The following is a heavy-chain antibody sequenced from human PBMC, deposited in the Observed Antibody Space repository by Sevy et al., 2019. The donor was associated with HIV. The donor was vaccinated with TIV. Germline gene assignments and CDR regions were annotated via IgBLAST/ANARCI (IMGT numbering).Heavy chain of an antibody. V-gene: IGHV3-23*01. CDR1: GFPFSSYA. D-gene: IGHD2-8*02. Sequence: GGSLRLSCAASGFPFSSYAMSWVRQAPGRGLEWVSTLIGGGRRRYNADSVTGRFNISRDNSRNTLYLQMKSLRAKDTAIYYCAKRRVQSGLSGGGANYGMDVCGRGTTVTVSS. J-gene: IGHJ6*02. CDR2: LIGGGRRR. CDR3: AKRRVQSGLSGGGANYGMDV.